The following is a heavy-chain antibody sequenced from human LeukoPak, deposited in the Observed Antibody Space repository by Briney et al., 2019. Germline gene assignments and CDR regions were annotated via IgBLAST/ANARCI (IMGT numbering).Heavy chain of an antibody. CDR3: SRYYYYYYYMDV. J-gene: IGHJ6*03. CDR2: IYYTGIT. Sequence: SETLSLTCSVSGGSISSSSYYWAWIRQPPGKGLEWIGTIYYTGITYYKPSLKGRVTISVDTSKNQFSLKLNSVTAADTAVYFCSRYYYYYYYMDVWGKGTTVTVSS. V-gene: IGHV4-39*01. CDR1: GGSISSSSYY.